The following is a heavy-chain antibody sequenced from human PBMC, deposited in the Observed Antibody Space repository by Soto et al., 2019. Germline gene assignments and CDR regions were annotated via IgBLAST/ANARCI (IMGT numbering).Heavy chain of an antibody. CDR2: IIPIFGTA. J-gene: IGHJ6*02. V-gene: IGHV1-69*05. CDR1: GGTFSSYA. Sequence: SVKVSCKASGGTFSSYAISWVRQAPGQGLEWMGGIIPIFGTANYAQKFQGRVTMTRDTSTSTVYMELSSLRSEDTAVYYCARDRGGYYYGMDVWGQGTTVTVSS. CDR3: ARDRGGYYYGMDV. D-gene: IGHD3-10*01.